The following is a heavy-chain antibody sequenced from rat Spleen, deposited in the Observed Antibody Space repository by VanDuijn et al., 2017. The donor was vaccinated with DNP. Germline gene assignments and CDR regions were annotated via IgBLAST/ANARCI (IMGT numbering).Heavy chain of an antibody. V-gene: IGHV5-31*01. CDR2: ISTGGGNT. CDR1: GFIFSNYW. D-gene: IGHD3-6*01. J-gene: IGHJ3*01. CDR3: ATASNSGFTY. Sequence: EVQLVESGGGPVQPGRSLKLSCVASGFIFSNYWMTWIRQAPGKGLEWVASISTGGGNTYYRDSVKGRFTFSRDNAKSTLYLQMDSLRSEDTATYYCATASNSGFTYWGQGTLVTVSS.